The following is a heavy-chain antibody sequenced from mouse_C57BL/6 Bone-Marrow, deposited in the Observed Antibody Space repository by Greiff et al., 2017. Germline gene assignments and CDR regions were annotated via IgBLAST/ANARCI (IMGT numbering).Heavy chain of an antibody. J-gene: IGHJ2*01. CDR1: GYTFTSYW. CDR3: ARSHLITTVVAGFDY. Sequence: QVQLQQSGTELVKPGASVKLSCKASGYTFTSYWMHWVKQRPGQGLEWIGNINPSNGGTNYNEKFKSKATLTVDKSSSTAYRQLSSLTSEDSAVYYFARSHLITTVVAGFDYWGQGTTLTVSS. V-gene: IGHV1-53*01. CDR2: INPSNGGT. D-gene: IGHD1-1*01.